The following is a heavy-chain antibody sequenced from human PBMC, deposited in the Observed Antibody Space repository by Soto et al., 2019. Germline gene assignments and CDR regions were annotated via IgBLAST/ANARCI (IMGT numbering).Heavy chain of an antibody. J-gene: IGHJ4*02. Sequence: EVQLVESGGGLVPPVGSVRLSCAASGFIFKMYWMHWVRQSPGKGLVWISRIYNDGTYSDYADSVRGRFTISRDNVNDTLYLQMNNLRAEDSGLYYCTRGPRPISTGTGAYWGQGTQVTVSS. CDR2: IYNDGTYS. CDR1: GFIFKMYW. CDR3: TRGPRPISTGTGAY. D-gene: IGHD3-10*01. V-gene: IGHV3-74*01.